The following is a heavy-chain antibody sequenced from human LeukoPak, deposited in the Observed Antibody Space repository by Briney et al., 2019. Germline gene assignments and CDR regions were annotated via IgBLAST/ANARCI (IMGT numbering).Heavy chain of an antibody. CDR2: INHSGST. CDR3: ARDDYYDSSGYYYGGDY. CDR1: GGSFSGYY. V-gene: IGHV4-34*01. Sequence: SETLSLTCAVYGGSFSGYYWSWIRQPQGKGLEWIGEINHSGSTNYNPSLKSRVTISVDTSKSQFSLKLSSVTAADTAVYYCARDDYYDSSGYYYGGDYWGQGTLVTVSS. D-gene: IGHD3-22*01. J-gene: IGHJ4*02.